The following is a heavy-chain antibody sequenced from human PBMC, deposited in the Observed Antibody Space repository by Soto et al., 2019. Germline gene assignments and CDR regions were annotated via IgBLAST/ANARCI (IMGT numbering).Heavy chain of an antibody. J-gene: IGHJ6*02. CDR3: AKKPPSTSLGWAFAMDV. D-gene: IGHD2-2*01. V-gene: IGHV3-53*02. CDR1: GFSVTTNY. CDR2: TFTGAST. Sequence: EVQLVETGGGLIQPGGSLRLSCLASGFSVTTNYIIWVRQPPGKGLELVSTTFTGASTHYADSVKVRFSISRDNSKNTVYIQMNDLRVEDAAVYYCAKKPPSTSLGWAFAMDVCGQGTTDSVSS.